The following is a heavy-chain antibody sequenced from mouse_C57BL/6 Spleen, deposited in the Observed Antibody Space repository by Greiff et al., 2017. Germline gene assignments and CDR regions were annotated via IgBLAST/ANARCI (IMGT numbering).Heavy chain of an antibody. Sequence: VQLQQSGAELVKPGASVKISCKASGYAFSSYWMNWVKQRPGKGLEWIGQIYPGDGDTNYNGKFKGKATLTADKSSSTAYMQLSILTSEDSAVYFCARSRLGSSYDTWWYFDVWGTGTTVTVSS. CDR3: ARSRLGSSYDTWWYFDV. CDR1: GYAFSSYW. J-gene: IGHJ1*03. CDR2: IYPGDGDT. D-gene: IGHD1-1*01. V-gene: IGHV1-80*01.